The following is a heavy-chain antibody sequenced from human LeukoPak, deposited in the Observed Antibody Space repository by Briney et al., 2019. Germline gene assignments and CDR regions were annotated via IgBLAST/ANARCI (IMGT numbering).Heavy chain of an antibody. CDR2: INPSGGTT. D-gene: IGHD2-2*01. CDR3: ARPKDIVVVPAALDY. J-gene: IGHJ4*02. Sequence: ASVKVSCKASGYTFTSYYMHWVRQAPGQGLEWMGIINPSGGTTTYAQKFQGRVTMTRDTSTSTVYMELSSLRSEDTAVYYCARPKDIVVVPAALDYWGQGTLVTVSS. V-gene: IGHV1-46*01. CDR1: GYTFTSYY.